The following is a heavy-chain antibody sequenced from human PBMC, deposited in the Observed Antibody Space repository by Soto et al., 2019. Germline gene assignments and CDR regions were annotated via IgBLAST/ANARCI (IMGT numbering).Heavy chain of an antibody. V-gene: IGHV3-7*01. CDR3: VREEL. CDR2: INQDGSEK. D-gene: IGHD2-21*01. CDR1: GFTFSNHW. J-gene: IGHJ4*02. Sequence: EVQLVESGGGLVQAGGSLRLSCAASGFTFSNHWMSWVRQAPGKGLEWVANINQDGSEKYYVDSVKGRFTISRDSAKNSLYLQMNSLRAEDTAAYYCVREELWGQGTLVTVSS.